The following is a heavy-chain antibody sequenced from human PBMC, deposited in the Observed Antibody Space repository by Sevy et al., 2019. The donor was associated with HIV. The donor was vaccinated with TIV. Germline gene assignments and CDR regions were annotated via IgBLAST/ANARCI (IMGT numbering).Heavy chain of an antibody. D-gene: IGHD5-18*01. V-gene: IGHV3-15*07. CDR1: GFTFSNAW. CDR3: TTDGGGYNYGYSFDY. CDR2: PKSKTDGGTT. Sequence: GGSLRLSCAASGFTFSNAWMNWVRLAPGKGLEWVGRPKSKTDGGTTDYAAPVKGRFTISRDDSKNTLYLQMNSLKTEDTAVYYCTTDGGGYNYGYSFDYWGQGTLVTVSS. J-gene: IGHJ4*02.